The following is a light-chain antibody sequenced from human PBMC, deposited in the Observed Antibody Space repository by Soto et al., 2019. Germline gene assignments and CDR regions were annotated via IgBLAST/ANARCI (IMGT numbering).Light chain of an antibody. J-gene: IGKJ1*01. CDR3: QQYARSPWT. CDR2: GAS. CDR1: QSVSSSY. Sequence: EIVLTQSPGTLSLSPGERATLSCRASQSVSSSYLAWYQQKPGQAPRLLIYGASSGATGIPDRFSGSGSGTDFTLTISRLEPEDCAVYFCQQYARSPWTFGQGTRVEIK. V-gene: IGKV3-20*01.